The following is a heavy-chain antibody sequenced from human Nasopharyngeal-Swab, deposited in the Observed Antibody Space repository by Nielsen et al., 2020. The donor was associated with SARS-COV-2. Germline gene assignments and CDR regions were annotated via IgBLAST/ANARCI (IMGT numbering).Heavy chain of an antibody. CDR1: GFTFNDHA. CDR3: AKDMRGGYSGGIDS. V-gene: IGHV3-9*01. CDR2: INWNSGSR. Sequence: GGSLRLSCVASGFTFNDHAMHWVRQAPGKGLEWVSGINWNSGSRDYADSVKGRFTISRDNAKNSLFLLMNSLRADDTALYYCAKDMRGGYSGGIDSWGQGTLVTVSS. J-gene: IGHJ4*02. D-gene: IGHD1-26*01.